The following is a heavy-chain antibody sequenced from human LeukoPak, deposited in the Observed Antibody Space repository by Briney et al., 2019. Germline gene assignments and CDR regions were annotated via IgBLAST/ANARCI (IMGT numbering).Heavy chain of an antibody. V-gene: IGHV1-69*04. CDR3: AREEARRNWFDP. CDR1: GGTFSSYA. J-gene: IGHJ5*02. D-gene: IGHD6-6*01. CDR2: IIPILGIA. Sequence: ASVKVSCKASGGTFSSYAISWVRQAPGQGLEWMGRIIPILGIANYAQKFQGRVTITTDESTSTAYMELSSLRSEDTAVYYCAREEARRNWFDPWGQGTLVTVSS.